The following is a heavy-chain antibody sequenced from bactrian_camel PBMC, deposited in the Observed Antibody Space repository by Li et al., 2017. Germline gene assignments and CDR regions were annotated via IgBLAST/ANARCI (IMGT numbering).Heavy chain of an antibody. CDR2: IFSDGSNT. CDR1: GFTFSNDW. CDR3: AAVIQSSWDSGGYYYNLHFNY. D-gene: IGHD2*01. Sequence: QVQLVESGGGLVQPGGSLTLSCAASGFTFSNDWMHWVRQAPGKGLEWVSSIFSDGSNTYYVDSVKGRFTISRDNAKNTVYLQMNSLKSEDTALYYCAAVIQSSWDSGGYYYNLHFNYWGQGTQVTVS. J-gene: IGHJ4*01. V-gene: IGHV3S6*01.